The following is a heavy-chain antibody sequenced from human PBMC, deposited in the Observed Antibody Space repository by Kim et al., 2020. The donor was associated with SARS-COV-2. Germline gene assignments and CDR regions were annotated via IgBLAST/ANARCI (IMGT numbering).Heavy chain of an antibody. V-gene: IGHV3-23*01. Sequence: GGSLRLSCAASGFTFSSYAMSWVRQAPGKGLEWVSAISGSGGSTYYADSVKGRFTISRDNSKNTLYLQMNSLRAEDTAVYYCAKDLEDEYYYDSSGYYYEDAVDIWGQGTMVTVSS. CDR3: AKDLEDEYYYDSSGYYYEDAVDI. D-gene: IGHD3-22*01. CDR2: ISGSGGST. J-gene: IGHJ3*02. CDR1: GFTFSSYA.